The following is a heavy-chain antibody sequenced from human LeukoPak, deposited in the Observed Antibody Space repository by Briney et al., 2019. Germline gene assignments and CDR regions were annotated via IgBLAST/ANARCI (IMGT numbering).Heavy chain of an antibody. Sequence: ASVTVSCKASGYTFTLYYMHWVRQAPGQGLEWMGWINPNSGGTNYAQKFQGRVTMTRDTSISTAYMELSRLGSDDTAVYYCARDRVYYYDSSGPTRGMDVWGQGTTVTVSS. J-gene: IGHJ6*02. D-gene: IGHD3-22*01. CDR1: GYTFTLYY. CDR2: INPNSGGT. V-gene: IGHV1-2*02. CDR3: ARDRVYYYDSSGPTRGMDV.